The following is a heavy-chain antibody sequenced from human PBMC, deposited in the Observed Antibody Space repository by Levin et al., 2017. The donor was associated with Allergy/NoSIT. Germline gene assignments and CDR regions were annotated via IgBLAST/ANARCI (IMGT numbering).Heavy chain of an antibody. Sequence: GGSLRLSCAASGFTFSAYSMNWVRQAPGKGLEWVSSISSSSTYIYYADSVKGRFTISRDNAKNSLYLQMNSLRAEDTAVYYCARGGDADSEYFQHWGQGTLVTVSS. CDR2: ISSSSTYI. CDR1: GFTFSAYS. J-gene: IGHJ1*01. V-gene: IGHV3-21*01. D-gene: IGHD4-17*01. CDR3: ARGGDADSEYFQH.